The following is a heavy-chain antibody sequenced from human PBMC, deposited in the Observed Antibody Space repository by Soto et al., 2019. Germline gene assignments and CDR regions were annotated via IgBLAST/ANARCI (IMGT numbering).Heavy chain of an antibody. D-gene: IGHD5-18*01. V-gene: IGHV3-30*18. CDR3: AKEGIELWSAFDY. CDR1: GFTFNNYG. Sequence: QVQLVESGGGVVQPGRSLRLSCAASGFTFNNYGIHWVRQAPGKGLEWVAVISNDGDDKYYADSVKGRFTISRDNSWNTLYLQMNSLRPEDTAMYYCAKEGIELWSAFDYWGQGTLVTVSS. J-gene: IGHJ4*02. CDR2: ISNDGDDK.